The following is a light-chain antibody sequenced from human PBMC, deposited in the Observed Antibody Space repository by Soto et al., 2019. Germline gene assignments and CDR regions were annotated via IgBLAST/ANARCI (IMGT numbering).Light chain of an antibody. J-gene: IGKJ5*01. CDR2: AAS. CDR3: QQSYSTPIT. V-gene: IGKV1-39*01. Sequence: TQMTQCPYSLSASVVDRVTNTCRASQSISSYLNWYQQKPGKAPKLLIYAASSLQSGVPSRFSGSGSGTDFTLTISSLQPEDFATYYCQQSYSTPITFGQGTRLEIK. CDR1: QSISSY.